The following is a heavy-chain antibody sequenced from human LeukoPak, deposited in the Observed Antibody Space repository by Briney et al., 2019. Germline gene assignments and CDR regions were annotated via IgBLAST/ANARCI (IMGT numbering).Heavy chain of an antibody. CDR3: GRVDMATTKDY. V-gene: IGHV1-18*01. CDR2: ISAYNGDT. Sequence: ASVKVSCKASGYTFISYDIHWVRQATGQGLEWMGWISAYNGDTKYGQNFQGRVTMTTDTSTTTAYMDLRSLSSDDTAVYYCGRVDMATTKDYWGQGTLVTVSS. D-gene: IGHD5-24*01. J-gene: IGHJ4*02. CDR1: GYTFISYD.